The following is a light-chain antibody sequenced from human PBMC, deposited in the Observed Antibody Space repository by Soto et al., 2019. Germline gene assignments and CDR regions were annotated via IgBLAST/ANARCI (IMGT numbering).Light chain of an antibody. CDR1: QNVLYSSNNKNY. V-gene: IGKV4-1*01. CDR2: WAS. CDR3: QQYSNTWT. J-gene: IGKJ1*01. Sequence: DIVMTQSPDSLAVSLGERAAINCKSSQNVLYSSNNKNYLAWYQQKPGQPPKLLIYWASTREAGVPDRFSGSGYGKDFTLTSSSLQAEDVAVYYCQQYSNTWTFGQGTKVEIK.